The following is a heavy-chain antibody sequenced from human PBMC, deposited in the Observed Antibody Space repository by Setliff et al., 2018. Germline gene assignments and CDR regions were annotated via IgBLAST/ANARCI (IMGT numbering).Heavy chain of an antibody. J-gene: IGHJ3*02. D-gene: IGHD3-22*01. CDR3: ARDHYDYYDSRQAFDI. Sequence: SETLSLTCTVSGGSISSSSYYWGWIRQPPGKGLEWIGSLKYSGSTYYNPSLKSRVTISLDASKNQLSLKLSSVTAADTAVYYCARDHYDYYDSRQAFDIWGQGTMVTVSS. V-gene: IGHV4-39*07. CDR2: LKYSGST. CDR1: GGSISSSSYY.